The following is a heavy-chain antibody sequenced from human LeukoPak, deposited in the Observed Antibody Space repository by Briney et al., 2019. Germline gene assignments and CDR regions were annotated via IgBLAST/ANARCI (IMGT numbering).Heavy chain of an antibody. CDR2: ISGSGDTT. CDR3: AKGPPSSSAQYFQH. D-gene: IGHD6-6*01. J-gene: IGHJ1*01. V-gene: IGHV3-23*01. Sequence: GSLRLSCAASGFTFINYAMSWVRQAPGKGLEWVSGISGSGDTTYYADSVKGRFTISRDNSKNTLFLQMNSLRAEDTAVYYCAKGPPSSSAQYFQHWGQGTLVTVSS. CDR1: GFTFINYA.